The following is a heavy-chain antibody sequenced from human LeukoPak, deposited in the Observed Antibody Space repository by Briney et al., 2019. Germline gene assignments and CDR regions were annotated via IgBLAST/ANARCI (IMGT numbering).Heavy chain of an antibody. D-gene: IGHD4-17*01. CDR3: ARLYGDYEGDY. V-gene: IGHV4-59*08. CDR1: GGSICSYY. Sequence: SEALSLTCTVSGGSICSYYWSWIRQPPGKGLEWIGYIYDTGSTSYNPSLKSRVTISVDTSKNQFSLKLSSVTAADTAVYYCARLYGDYEGDYWGQGTLVTVSS. J-gene: IGHJ4*02. CDR2: IYDTGST.